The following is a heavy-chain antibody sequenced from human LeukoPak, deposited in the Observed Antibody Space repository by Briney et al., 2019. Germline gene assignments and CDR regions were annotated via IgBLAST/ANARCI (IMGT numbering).Heavy chain of an antibody. Sequence: GGSLRLSCAASGFTVSSNYMSWVRQAPGKGLEWVSVIYSGGSTYYADSVKGRFTISRDNSKNTLYLQMNSLRAEDTAVYYCARVVRGVDAFDIWGQGTMVTVSS. D-gene: IGHD3-10*01. J-gene: IGHJ3*02. CDR1: GFTVSSNY. CDR2: IYSGGST. CDR3: ARVVRGVDAFDI. V-gene: IGHV3-53*01.